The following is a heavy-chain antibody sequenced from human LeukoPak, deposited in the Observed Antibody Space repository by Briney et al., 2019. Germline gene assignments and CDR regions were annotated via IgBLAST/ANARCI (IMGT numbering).Heavy chain of an antibody. CDR1: GGSISSYY. CDR2: IYYSGST. V-gene: IGHV4-59*01. J-gene: IGHJ6*03. D-gene: IGHD2-2*02. CDR3: ARYCSSTSCYSGYCMDV. Sequence: PSETLSLTCTVSGGSISSYYWSWIRQPPGKGLEWIGYIYYSGSTNYNPSLKSRVTISVDTSKNQFSLKLSSVTAADTAVYYCARYCSSTSCYSGYCMDVWGKGTTVTVSS.